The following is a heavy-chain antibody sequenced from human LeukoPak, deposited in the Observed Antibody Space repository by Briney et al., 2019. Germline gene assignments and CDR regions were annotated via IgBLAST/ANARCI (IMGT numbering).Heavy chain of an antibody. CDR3: ARKTTALDY. V-gene: IGHV1-2*06. J-gene: IGHJ4*02. CDR1: GYTFTDHY. CDR2: ISPDNGVT. Sequence: ASVKVSCKTSGYTFTDHYLYWVRQAPGQGPEWMGRISPDNGVTKIAQKFQGRVTMTRDTSINTIYMELGRLTGDDTAVYYCARKTTALDYWGQGTQISV. D-gene: IGHD4-17*01.